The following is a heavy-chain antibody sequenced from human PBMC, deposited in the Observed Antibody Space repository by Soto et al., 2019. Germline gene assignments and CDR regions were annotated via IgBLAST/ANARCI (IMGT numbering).Heavy chain of an antibody. Sequence: PGGSHRHSSTSSGLNFISYAMSWVRQAPGKGLEWVSAISGSGGSTYYADSVKGRFTISRDNSKNTLYLQMNSLRAEDTAVYYCAKSTLSGRTAIPSWFDPWGQGTLVTVSS. V-gene: IGHV3-23*01. CDR2: ISGSGGST. CDR1: GLNFISYA. D-gene: IGHD2-21*02. J-gene: IGHJ5*02. CDR3: AKSTLSGRTAIPSWFDP.